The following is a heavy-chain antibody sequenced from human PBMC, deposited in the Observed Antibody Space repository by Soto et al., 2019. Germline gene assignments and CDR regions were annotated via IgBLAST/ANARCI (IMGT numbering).Heavy chain of an antibody. CDR1: GGSISSSNW. CDR2: IYHSGST. D-gene: IGHD3-22*01. V-gene: IGHV4-4*02. Sequence: SETLSLTCAVSGGSISSSNWWSWVRQPPGKGLEWIGEIYHSGSTNYNPSLKSRVTISVDKSKNQFPLKLSSVTAADTAVYYCARGMGYDSSGYYYGYWGQGTLVTVSS. J-gene: IGHJ4*02. CDR3: ARGMGYDSSGYYYGY.